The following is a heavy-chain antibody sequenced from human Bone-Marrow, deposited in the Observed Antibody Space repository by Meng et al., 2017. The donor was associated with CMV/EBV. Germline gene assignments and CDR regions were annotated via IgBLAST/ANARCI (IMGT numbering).Heavy chain of an antibody. Sequence: GGSLRLSCAASGFTVSSNYMSWVRQAPGKGLEWVSVIYSGGSTYYADSVKGRFTISRDNSKNTLYLQMNSLRAEDTAVYYCARDYRRGYNYYGMDVWGQGTTVTVSS. V-gene: IGHV3-66*02. D-gene: IGHD3-16*02. CDR2: IYSGGST. J-gene: IGHJ6*02. CDR1: GFTVSSNY. CDR3: ARDYRRGYNYYGMDV.